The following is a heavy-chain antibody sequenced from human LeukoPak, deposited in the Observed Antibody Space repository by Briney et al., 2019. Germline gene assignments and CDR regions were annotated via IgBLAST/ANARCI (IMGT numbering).Heavy chain of an antibody. V-gene: IGHV4-34*01. CDR2: INHGGST. CDR1: GGSIHSYY. D-gene: IGHD3-22*01. Sequence: SETLSLTCSVSGGSIHSYYWSWVRQPPGKGLEWIGEINHGGSTNYNPSLKSRVTISVDTSKNQFSLRLSSVTAADTAVYYCARGSVIGSGYYDYWGQGTLVTVSS. J-gene: IGHJ4*02. CDR3: ARGSVIGSGYYDY.